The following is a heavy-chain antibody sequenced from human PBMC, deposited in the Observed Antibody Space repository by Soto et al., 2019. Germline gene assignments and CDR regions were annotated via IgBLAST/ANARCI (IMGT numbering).Heavy chain of an antibody. J-gene: IGHJ3*02. D-gene: IGHD6-13*01. Sequence: EASVKVSCKASGYTFTGYGISWVQQAPGQGLEWMGWISAYNGNTNYAQKLQGRVTMTTDTSTSTAYMELRSLRSDDTAVYYCARLEVAAAAGNNAFDIWGQGTMVTVSS. V-gene: IGHV1-18*01. CDR3: ARLEVAAAAGNNAFDI. CDR2: ISAYNGNT. CDR1: GYTFTGYG.